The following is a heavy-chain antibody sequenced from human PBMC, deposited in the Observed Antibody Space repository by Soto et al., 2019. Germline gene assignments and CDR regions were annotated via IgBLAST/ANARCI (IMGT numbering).Heavy chain of an antibody. Sequence: QVQLVESGGGVVQPGRSLRLSCAASGFTFSTYGMHWVRQAPGKGLEWVAVISYDGSNKYYANSVKGRFTISRDNSKITLYLQMNTLRVEDTAVYYCAKGHRYDLVGATTGGWYFDLWGRGTLVTVSS. J-gene: IGHJ2*01. CDR1: GFTFSTYG. CDR2: ISYDGSNK. D-gene: IGHD1-26*01. CDR3: AKGHRYDLVGATTGGWYFDL. V-gene: IGHV3-30*18.